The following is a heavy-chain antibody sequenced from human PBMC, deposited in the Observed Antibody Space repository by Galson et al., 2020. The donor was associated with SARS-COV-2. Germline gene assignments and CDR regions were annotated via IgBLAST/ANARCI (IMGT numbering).Heavy chain of an antibody. V-gene: IGHV1-18*01. D-gene: IGHD4-17*01. CDR3: ARVDYLLDACGI. Sequence: ASVKFSCKASGYTFTSYGISWVRQAPGQGLEWMGWISAYNGNTNYAQKLQGRVTMTTDTSTSTAYMELRSLRSDDTAVYYCARVDYLLDACGIWVQGTMVTVSS. J-gene: IGHJ3*02. CDR2: ISAYNGNT. CDR1: GYTFTSYG.